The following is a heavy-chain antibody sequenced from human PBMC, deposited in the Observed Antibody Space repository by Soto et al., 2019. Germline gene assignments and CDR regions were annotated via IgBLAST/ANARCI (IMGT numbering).Heavy chain of an antibody. CDR3: AKDFRTTVTTSIDY. V-gene: IGHV3-74*01. Sequence: PGGSLRLSCAVSGFTLSSYRMHWVRQAPRKGLVWVSHINTDGSSTNYADSVKGRFTISRDNAENSLYLHMNSLRAEDTALYYCAKDFRTTVTTSIDYWGQGTLVTVSS. D-gene: IGHD4-17*01. J-gene: IGHJ4*02. CDR1: GFTLSSYR. CDR2: INTDGSST.